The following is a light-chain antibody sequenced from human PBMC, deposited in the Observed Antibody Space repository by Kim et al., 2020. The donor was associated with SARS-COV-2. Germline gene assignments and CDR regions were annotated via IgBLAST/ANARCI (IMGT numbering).Light chain of an antibody. CDR2: LNSDGSH. CDR1: SGHSSYA. J-gene: IGLJ3*02. CDR3: QTWGTGV. V-gene: IGLV4-69*01. Sequence: QLVLTQSPSASASLGASDKLTCTLSSGHSSYAIAWHQQQPEKGPRYLMKLNSDGSHSKGDGIPDRFSGSSSGAARYLTISSLQSEDEADYYCQTWGTGVFGGGTQLTVL.